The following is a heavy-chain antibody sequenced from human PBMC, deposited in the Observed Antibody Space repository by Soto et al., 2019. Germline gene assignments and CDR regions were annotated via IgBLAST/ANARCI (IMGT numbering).Heavy chain of an antibody. CDR2: IWFDGTNR. V-gene: IGHV3-33*01. CDR1: GFRFSTYG. D-gene: IGHD6-6*01. CDR3: ARDFKSSALDH. J-gene: IGHJ5*02. Sequence: QVQLVESGRGVVPPGRSLRLSCAASGFRFSTYGMHWVRQAPGKGLEWVAIIWFDGTNRDYADSVKGRFTISRDNSKNTMYLQMNSLRVEDTGVYYCARDFKSSALDHWGQGTVVTVSS.